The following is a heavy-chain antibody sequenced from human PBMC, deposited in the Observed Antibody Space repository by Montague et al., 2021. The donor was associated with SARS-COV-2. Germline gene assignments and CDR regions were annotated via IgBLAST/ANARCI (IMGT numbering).Heavy chain of an antibody. CDR3: ANFRRTQLLSGTFYYGMDV. CDR1: GGSISSYN. Sequence: SETLSLTCTVSGGSISSYNWSWIWHPQGTGLLWIGNIPNSGSTNYNHSLKSRVTISVATSKNHFTLRLSFVTAADTAVYYCANFRRTQLLSGTFYYGMDVWGQGTTVTVSS. CDR2: IPNSGST. J-gene: IGHJ6*02. D-gene: IGHD2-2*01. V-gene: IGHV4-59*01.